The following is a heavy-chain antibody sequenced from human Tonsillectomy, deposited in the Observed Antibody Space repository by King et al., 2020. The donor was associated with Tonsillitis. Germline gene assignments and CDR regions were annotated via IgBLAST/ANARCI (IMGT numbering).Heavy chain of an antibody. Sequence: VQLVESGGGVVQPGRSLSLSCAASGFTFSSYTMHWVRQAPGKGLEWVAVIWYDGSNELYADSVKGRFTISRDNSKNTLYLQLNTLRVEDTAVYYCVRVPLVRGVIGGFDPWGQGTLV. J-gene: IGHJ5*02. CDR3: VRVPLVRGVIGGFDP. D-gene: IGHD3-10*01. CDR1: GFTFSSYT. V-gene: IGHV3-33*08. CDR2: IWYDGSNE.